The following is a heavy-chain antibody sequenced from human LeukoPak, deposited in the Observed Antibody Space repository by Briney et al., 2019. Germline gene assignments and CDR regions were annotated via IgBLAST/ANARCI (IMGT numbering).Heavy chain of an antibody. CDR1: GFVFSDYY. CDR3: ARDPGSGYEEHFDY. V-gene: IGHV3-11*01. CDR2: ISSSGSTM. Sequence: GGSLRLSCAASGFVFSDYYMSWIRQAPGKGLEWVSYISSSGSTMYYTDSVKGRFTISRDNAKDSLYLQMNSLRAEDTAVYYCARDPGSGYEEHFDYWGQGTLVTVSS. D-gene: IGHD5-12*01. J-gene: IGHJ4*02.